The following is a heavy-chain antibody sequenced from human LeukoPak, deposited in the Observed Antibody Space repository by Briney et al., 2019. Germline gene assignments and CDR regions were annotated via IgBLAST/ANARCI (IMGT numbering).Heavy chain of an antibody. D-gene: IGHD3-10*01. CDR3: ASGQDYSFDY. Sequence: PGGSLRLSCAASGFTFSSYDMNWVRQAPGKGLEWVSYISSSGSTIYYAGSVKGRFTISRDNAKNSLYLQMNSLIAEDTAVYYCASGQDYSFDYWGQGTLVTFSS. J-gene: IGHJ4*02. V-gene: IGHV3-48*03. CDR2: ISSSGSTI. CDR1: GFTFSSYD.